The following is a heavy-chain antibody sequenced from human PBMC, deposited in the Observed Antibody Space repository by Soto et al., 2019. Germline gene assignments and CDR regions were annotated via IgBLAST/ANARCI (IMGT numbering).Heavy chain of an antibody. CDR2: MNPNSGNT. CDR3: ARAVTLRYFDWLSSDAFDI. D-gene: IGHD3-9*01. CDR1: GYTFTSYD. J-gene: IGHJ3*02. Sequence: GASVKVSCKASGYTFTSYDINWVRRATGQGLEWMGWMNPNSGNTGYAQKFQGRVTMTRNTSISTAYMELSSLRSEDTAVYYCARAVTLRYFDWLSSDAFDIWGQGTMVTVSS. V-gene: IGHV1-8*01.